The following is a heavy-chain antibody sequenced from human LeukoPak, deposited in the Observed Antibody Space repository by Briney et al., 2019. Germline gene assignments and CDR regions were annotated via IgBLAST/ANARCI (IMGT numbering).Heavy chain of an antibody. CDR2: IRSKENCYST. J-gene: IGHJ4*02. Sequence: GGSLRLSCAASGFSFSGSAVHWVRQASGKGLEWVGRIRSKENCYSTAYAASVKGRFTVSRDDSRNTAYLQMNSLKTEDTAVYYCVLSAGTYGGGPGTLVTVSS. CDR1: GFSFSGSA. D-gene: IGHD4-17*01. CDR3: VLSAGTYG. V-gene: IGHV3-73*01.